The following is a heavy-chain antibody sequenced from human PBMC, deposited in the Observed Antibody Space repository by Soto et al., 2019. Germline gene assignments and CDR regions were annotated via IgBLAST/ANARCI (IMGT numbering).Heavy chain of an antibody. CDR2: IYHTGST. V-gene: IGHV4-31*03. D-gene: IGHD3-16*02. CDR1: GVTVSSDAYY. CDR3: ARYRFSGTKWSNFDY. J-gene: IGHJ4*02. Sequence: SETLSLTCTVSGVTVSSDAYYWSWIRQPPGKGLEWIGNIYHTGSTYYSPSLKSRVDISLDRSTNQFSLRLSSVTAADTAVYYCARYRFSGTKWSNFDYWGQGTLVTVSS.